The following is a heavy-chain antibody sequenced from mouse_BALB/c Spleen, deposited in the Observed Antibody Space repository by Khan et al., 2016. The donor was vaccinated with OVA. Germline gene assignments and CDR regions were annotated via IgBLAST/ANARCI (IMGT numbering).Heavy chain of an antibody. V-gene: IGHV2-2*02. CDR3: ARDYDYDEGLAY. CDR2: IWSGGRT. Sequence: QVQLKQSGPGLVQPSQSLSITCTVSGFSLTSYGVHWVRKSPGKGLEWLGVIWSGGRTDYNAAFISRLRLSKDNSKSQVFFKMNSLQANDTARYYGARDYDYDEGLAYWGQGTLVTVSA. CDR1: GFSLTSYG. J-gene: IGHJ3*01. D-gene: IGHD2-4*01.